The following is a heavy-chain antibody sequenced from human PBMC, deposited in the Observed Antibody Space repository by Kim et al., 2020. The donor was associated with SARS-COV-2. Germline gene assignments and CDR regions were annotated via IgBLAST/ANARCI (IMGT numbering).Heavy chain of an antibody. CDR3: ARGRSSSLKAFDI. D-gene: IGHD6-13*01. J-gene: IGHJ3*02. V-gene: IGHV4-34*01. Sequence: NPSLKSRVTISVDTSKNQFSLKLSSVTAADTAVYYCARGRSSSLKAFDIWGQGTMVTVSS.